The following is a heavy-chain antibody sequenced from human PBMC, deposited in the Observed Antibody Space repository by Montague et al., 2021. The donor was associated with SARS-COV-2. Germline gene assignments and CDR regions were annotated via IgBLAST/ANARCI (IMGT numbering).Heavy chain of an antibody. D-gene: IGHD3-9*01. Sequence: SETLSLTRTVSGGSLSGYYWNWIRQPPGKALEWIAYIYETGSTNYNPSLQSRVTILVDTSKNQVSLKVRSVTAADTAIYYCARGQGHYNVSTGYLPPDHWGQGTLITVSS. CDR1: GGSLSGYY. CDR2: IYETGST. CDR3: ARGQGHYNVSTGYLPPDH. J-gene: IGHJ1*01. V-gene: IGHV4-59*12.